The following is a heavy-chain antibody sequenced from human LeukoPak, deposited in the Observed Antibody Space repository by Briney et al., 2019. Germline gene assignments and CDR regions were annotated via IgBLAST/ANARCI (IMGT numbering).Heavy chain of an antibody. CDR1: GFTFSSYW. V-gene: IGHV3-74*01. J-gene: IGHJ4*02. Sequence: GGSLRLSCAASGFTFSSYWMHRVRQAPGKGLVWVAHINSDGSRTSYADSVKGRFTISRDNAKNTLYLQMNSLRAEDTAVYYCARDLSEYGWFGELYYWGQGTLVTVSS. CDR2: INSDGSRT. CDR3: ARDLSEYGWFGELYY. D-gene: IGHD3-10*01.